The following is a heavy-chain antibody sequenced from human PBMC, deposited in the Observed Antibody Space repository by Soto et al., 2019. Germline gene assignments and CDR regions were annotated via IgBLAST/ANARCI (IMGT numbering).Heavy chain of an antibody. V-gene: IGHV1-69*08. J-gene: IGHJ4*02. Sequence: QVQLVQSGAEVKKPGSSVKVSCKASGGTLSSYTFSWVRQAPGQGLEWMGRVIPNLGVTNYAKKFQGRFTIFVDTPTSTPYRELNSLRYEATPVYYWGGDKGFCSATTCPDFNYGGQETLVPVPS. D-gene: IGHD2-15*01. CDR2: VIPNLGVT. CDR1: GGTLSSYT. CDR3: GGDKGFCSATTCPDFNY.